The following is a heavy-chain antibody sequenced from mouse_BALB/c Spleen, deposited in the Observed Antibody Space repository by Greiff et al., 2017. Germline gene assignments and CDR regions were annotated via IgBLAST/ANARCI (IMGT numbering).Heavy chain of an antibody. Sequence: EVKLVESGGGLVQPGGSLKLSCAASGFTFSSYGMSWVRQTPDKRLELVATINSNGGSTYYPDSVKGRFTISRDNAKNTLYLQMSSLKSEDTAMYYCARDNYYYGSRYFDYWGQGTTLTVSS. CDR2: INSNGGST. CDR3: ARDNYYYGSRYFDY. J-gene: IGHJ2*01. V-gene: IGHV5-6-3*01. D-gene: IGHD1-1*01. CDR1: GFTFSSYG.